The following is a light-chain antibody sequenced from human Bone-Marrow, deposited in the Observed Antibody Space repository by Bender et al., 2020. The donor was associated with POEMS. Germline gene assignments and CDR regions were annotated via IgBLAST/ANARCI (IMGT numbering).Light chain of an antibody. CDR1: KIGTKS. CDR2: DDS. J-gene: IGLJ2*01. V-gene: IGLV3-21*03. Sequence: SYVLTQPPAVSVAPGKTASIICGGDKIGTKSVHWYHQKPGQAPVLVVYDDSDRPSGIPERFSGSNSGNTATLTITRVEAGDEADYYCQVWDGSSDVVFGGGTKLTVL. CDR3: QVWDGSSDVV.